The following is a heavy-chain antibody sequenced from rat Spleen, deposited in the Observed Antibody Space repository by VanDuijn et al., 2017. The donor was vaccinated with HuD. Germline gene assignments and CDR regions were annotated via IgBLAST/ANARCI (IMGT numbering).Heavy chain of an antibody. CDR3: ASQHHYYVMDA. Sequence: EVQLVESGGGLVQPGRSMKLSCVASGLTFSNYGMHWIRQAPTKGLGWVASIRPTGGSTSYRDYVKGRFTISRNNAKSTLYLQMNSLRSEDTATYYCASQHHYYVMDAWGQGASVTVSS. D-gene: IGHD3-4*01. V-gene: IGHV5-19*01. CDR1: GLTFSNYG. J-gene: IGHJ4*01. CDR2: IRPTGGST.